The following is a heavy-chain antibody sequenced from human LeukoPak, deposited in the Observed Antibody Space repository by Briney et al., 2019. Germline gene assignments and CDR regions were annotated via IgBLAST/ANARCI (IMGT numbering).Heavy chain of an antibody. CDR1: GFTISSYW. Sequence: PGGSLRLSCAASGFTISSYWMHWVRQAPGKGLVWVSRISSDGSSTTYADSVKGRFTISRDNSKNTLYLEMNSLRAEDTAVYYCAKDRVSSGWYEYFQYWGQGTLVTVSS. D-gene: IGHD6-19*01. CDR3: AKDRVSSGWYEYFQY. J-gene: IGHJ1*01. CDR2: ISSDGSST. V-gene: IGHV3-74*01.